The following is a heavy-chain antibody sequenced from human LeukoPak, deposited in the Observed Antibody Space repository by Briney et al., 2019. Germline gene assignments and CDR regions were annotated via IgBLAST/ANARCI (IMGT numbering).Heavy chain of an antibody. J-gene: IGHJ2*01. V-gene: IGHV3-13*04. Sequence: GGSLRLSCAASGXTFSNYDMHWVRQPTGKGLEWVSGIGTAGDTYSAGSVKGRFTISRDDAKTTLYLRMNSLRAGDTALYYCARVRAAAGANWYFDLWGRGTLVTVSS. CDR3: ARVRAAAGANWYFDL. CDR1: GXTFSNYD. D-gene: IGHD6-13*01. CDR2: IGTAGDT.